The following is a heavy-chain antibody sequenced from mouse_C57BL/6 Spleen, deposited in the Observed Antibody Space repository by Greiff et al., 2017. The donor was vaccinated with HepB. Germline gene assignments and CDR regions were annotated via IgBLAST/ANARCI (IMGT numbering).Heavy chain of an antibody. CDR3: ARDYYGYFDY. J-gene: IGHJ2*01. CDR1: GFTFSDYY. Sequence: EVKLVESGGGLVQPGGSLKLSCAASGFTFSDYYMYWVRQTPEKRLEWVAYISNGGGSTYYPDTVKGRFTISRDNAKNTLYLQMSRLKSEDTAMYYCARDYYGYFDYWGQGTTLTVSS. V-gene: IGHV5-12*01. CDR2: ISNGGGST. D-gene: IGHD1-1*01.